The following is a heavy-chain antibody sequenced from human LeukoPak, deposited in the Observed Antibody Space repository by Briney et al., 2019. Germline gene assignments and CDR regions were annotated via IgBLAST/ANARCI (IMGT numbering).Heavy chain of an antibody. CDR3: ARSADNYYFDY. CDR2: TYYSGST. Sequence: SETLSLTCTVSGGSISSYYWSWIRQPPGKGLEWIGYTYYSGSTNYNPSLKSRVTISVDTSKNQFSLKLSSVTAADTAVYYCARSADNYYFDYWGQGTLVTVSS. CDR1: GGSISSYY. V-gene: IGHV4-59*01. J-gene: IGHJ4*02.